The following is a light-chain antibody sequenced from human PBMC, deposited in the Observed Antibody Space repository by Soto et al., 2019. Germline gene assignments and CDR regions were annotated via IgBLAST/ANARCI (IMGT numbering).Light chain of an antibody. CDR1: SSDVVGYKY. CDR3: ASYTSSSTAVI. Sequence: QSALTQPASVSGSPGQSITISCTGTSSDVVGYKYVSWYQQHPDKAPKLIIFEVSNRPSGISSRFSGSKSGNTASLTISGLQAEDEADYYCASYTSSSTAVIFGRGTQLTVL. V-gene: IGLV2-14*01. CDR2: EVS. J-gene: IGLJ2*01.